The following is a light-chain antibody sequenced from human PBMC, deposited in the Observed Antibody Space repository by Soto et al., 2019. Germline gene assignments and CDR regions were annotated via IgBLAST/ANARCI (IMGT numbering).Light chain of an antibody. J-gene: IGKJ5*01. Sequence: DIQLTQSPSFLSASVGDRVTITCRASQGINSYLAWYQQKPGKAPKLLIHAASTLQSGVPSRFSGSGSGTEVPRTISSLQPEDFATYYCQQFQSYPITFGQGTRLEIK. V-gene: IGKV1-9*01. CDR3: QQFQSYPIT. CDR1: QGINSY. CDR2: AAS.